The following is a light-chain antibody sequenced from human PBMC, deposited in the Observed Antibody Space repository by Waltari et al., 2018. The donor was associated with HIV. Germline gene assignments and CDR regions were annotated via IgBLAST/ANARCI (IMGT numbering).Light chain of an antibody. J-gene: IGLJ1*01. CDR1: SSNIGSNR. CDR2: DHN. CDR3: AAWDGSLNGYV. Sequence: QSVLTQSPSASGAPGPRVAISCSGSSSNIGSNRVTWYQHLPGTAPKLLIFDHNQRPSGVPDRFSGSKSRTSASLAISGLQSEDEADYYSAAWDGSLNGYVFGTGTQVTVL. V-gene: IGLV1-44*01.